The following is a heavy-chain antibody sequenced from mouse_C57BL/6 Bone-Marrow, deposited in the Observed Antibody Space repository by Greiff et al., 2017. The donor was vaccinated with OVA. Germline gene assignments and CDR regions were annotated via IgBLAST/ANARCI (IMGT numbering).Heavy chain of an antibody. CDR3: ARWEFAY. CDR1: GFTFTSYW. CDR2: IDPNSGGT. D-gene: IGHD4-1*01. V-gene: IGHV1-62-3*01. J-gene: IGHJ3*01. Sequence: VQLQQPGAELVQPGASVKLSCKASGFTFTSYWMHWVKQRPGRGLEWIGRIDPNSGGTKYNEKFKSKATLTVYTSSSTAYMALRSLTSEDTAVLDCARWEFAYWGQGTLVTVAA.